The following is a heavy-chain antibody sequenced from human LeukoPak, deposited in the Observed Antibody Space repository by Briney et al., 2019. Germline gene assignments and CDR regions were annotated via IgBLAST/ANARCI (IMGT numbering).Heavy chain of an antibody. V-gene: IGHV4-59*12. J-gene: IGHJ4*02. Sequence: PSETLSLTCTVSGGSISSYYCSWIRQPPGKGLEWIGNIYDSGSTNYNPSLKSRVTISVYTSKNQFSLKLTSVTDADTAVYYCARLANFGSDWYYFDYWGQGTLVTVSS. CDR2: IYDSGST. D-gene: IGHD6-19*01. CDR1: GGSISSYY. CDR3: ARLANFGSDWYYFDY.